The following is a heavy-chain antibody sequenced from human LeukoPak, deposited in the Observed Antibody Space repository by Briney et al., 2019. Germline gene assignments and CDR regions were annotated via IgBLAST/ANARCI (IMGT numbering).Heavy chain of an antibody. Sequence: ASVKVSCKASGYTFTSYYMHWVRQAPGQGLEWMGIINPSGGSTSYAQKFQGRVTMTRDTSTSTVYMELSRLRSDDTAVYYCARVSRYSGYDYAFDIWGQGTMVTVSS. D-gene: IGHD5-12*01. J-gene: IGHJ3*02. V-gene: IGHV1-46*01. CDR1: GYTFTSYY. CDR3: ARVSRYSGYDYAFDI. CDR2: INPSGGST.